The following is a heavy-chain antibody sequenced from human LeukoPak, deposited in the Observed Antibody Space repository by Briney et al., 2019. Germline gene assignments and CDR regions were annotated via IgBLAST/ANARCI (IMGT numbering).Heavy chain of an antibody. CDR1: GGSISSHY. D-gene: IGHD3-22*01. CDR3: ATDYYDSSGYYYTEYFQH. Sequence: SETLSLTCTVSGGSISSHYWSWIRQPPGKGLEWIGYIYYSGSTNYNPSLKSRVTISVDTSKNQFSLKLSSVTAADTAVYYCATDYYDSSGYYYTEYFQHWGQGTLVTVSS. J-gene: IGHJ1*01. V-gene: IGHV4-59*11. CDR2: IYYSGST.